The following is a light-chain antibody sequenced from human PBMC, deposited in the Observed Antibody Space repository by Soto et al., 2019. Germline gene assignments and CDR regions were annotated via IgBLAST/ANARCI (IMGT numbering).Light chain of an antibody. J-gene: IGLJ1*01. CDR3: CSNAGSYPFV. V-gene: IGLV2-11*01. CDR2: DVD. Sequence: QSVLTQPRSVSGSPGQSVTISCTGTSSDVGGYNYVSWYQHHTGKAPKLMIYDVDKRPSGVPGRFSGSKSGNTASLTISGLQAEDEADSYCCSNAGSYPFVFGTGTKVTVL. CDR1: SSDVGGYNY.